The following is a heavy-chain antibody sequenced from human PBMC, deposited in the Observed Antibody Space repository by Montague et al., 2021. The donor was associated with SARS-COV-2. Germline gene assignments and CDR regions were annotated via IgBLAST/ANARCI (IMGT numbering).Heavy chain of an antibody. V-gene: IGHV4-59*01. CDR2: INYSGST. CDR1: GDSMNNYY. J-gene: IGHJ4*02. CDR3: ARAPIYRSSWYAYFDY. Sequence: ETLSLTCTVSGDSMNNYYWSWIRQPPGKGLEWVGYINYSGSTHYNPSLQSRVTLSRDTSKNQFSLRLTSVTAADTAMYFCARAPIYRSSWYAYFDYWGQGTLVTVSS. D-gene: IGHD6-13*01.